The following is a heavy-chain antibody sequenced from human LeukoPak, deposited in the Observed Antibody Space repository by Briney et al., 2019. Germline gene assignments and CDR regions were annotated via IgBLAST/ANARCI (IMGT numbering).Heavy chain of an antibody. V-gene: IGHV4-30-4*01. CDR1: GGSISSGDYY. Sequence: SETLSLTCTVSGGSISSGDYYWSWIRQPPGKGLERIGYIYYSGSTYYNPSLKSRVTISVDTSKNQFSLKLSSVTAADTAVYYCARVGVIPRTPGSFNYFDYWGRGTLVTVSS. CDR2: IYYSGST. J-gene: IGHJ4*02. CDR3: ARVGVIPRTPGSFNYFDY. D-gene: IGHD3-10*01.